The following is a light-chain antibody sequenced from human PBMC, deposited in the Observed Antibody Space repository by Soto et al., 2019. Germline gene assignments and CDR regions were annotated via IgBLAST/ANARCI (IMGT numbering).Light chain of an antibody. CDR3: QQYGSSPPYT. CDR2: GSS. CDR1: QSVSNNY. J-gene: IGKJ2*01. Sequence: EVVLMQSPGTLSLSPGERATLSCRASQSVSNNYFAWYQQKPGQAPRLLIFGSSGRATGIPDRFSGSGSGTDFTLTISRLEPEDFAVYYCQQYGSSPPYTFGQGTKLEIK. V-gene: IGKV3-20*01.